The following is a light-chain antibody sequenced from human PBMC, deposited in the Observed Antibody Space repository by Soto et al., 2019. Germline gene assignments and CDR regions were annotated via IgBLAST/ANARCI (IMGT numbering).Light chain of an antibody. CDR3: QSYDSSLSAYV. CDR2: RNS. J-gene: IGLJ1*01. CDR1: SPNKGTGYD. Sequence: VLTQPPSVSGAPGQRGTNSCTWSSPNKGTGYDVHWYQQLPGTAPKLLIYRNSNRPSGVPDRFSGSKSGTSASLAITGLQAEDEADYYCQSYDSSLSAYVFGTGTKVTVL. V-gene: IGLV1-40*01.